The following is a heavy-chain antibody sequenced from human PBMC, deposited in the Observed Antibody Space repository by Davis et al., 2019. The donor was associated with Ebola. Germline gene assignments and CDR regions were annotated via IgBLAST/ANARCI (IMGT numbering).Heavy chain of an antibody. D-gene: IGHD1-1*01. J-gene: IGHJ6*02. CDR2: INHSGST. CDR3: ASNDKLQYYYYYAMDV. CDR1: GGSFSGYY. Sequence: MPSETLSLTCAVYGGSFSGYYWSWIRQPPGKGLEWIGQINHSGSTNYNPSLKSRVTISVDTSKNQFSLKLSSVTAADTAVYYCASNDKLQYYYYYAMDVWGQGTTVTVSS. V-gene: IGHV4-34*01.